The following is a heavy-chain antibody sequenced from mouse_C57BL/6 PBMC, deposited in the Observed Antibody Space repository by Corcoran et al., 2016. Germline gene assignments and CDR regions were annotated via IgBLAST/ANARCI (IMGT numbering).Heavy chain of an antibody. CDR3: ANSNYYYDY. Sequence: QLKRQQTRLDLLKPWASVTISCQASGYTFTDAYINWVKQRPGQGLEWIGWIFPGSGITYYNEKFKGKATLTEDKYSSTAYMLLSSLNSEDSAVYCCANSNYYYDYCGEGRTLTAS. D-gene: IGHD2-5*01. V-gene: IGHV1-75*01. CDR1: GYTFTDAY. J-gene: IGHJ2*01. CDR2: IFPGSGIT.